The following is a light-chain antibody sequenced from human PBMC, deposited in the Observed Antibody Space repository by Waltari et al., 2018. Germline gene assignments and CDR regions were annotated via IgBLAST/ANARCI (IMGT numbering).Light chain of an antibody. J-gene: IGLJ2*01. CDR2: EVS. CDR1: SSDVGGYKC. Sequence: QSALTQPPSASGSPGQSVTISCTGTSSDVGGYKCVSWYQQHPGKAPKLMIYEVSKRPSGVPDRFSGSKSGNTASLTVSGLQADDEADYYCSSYGGSNNYVVFGGGTKLTVL. CDR3: SSYGGSNNYVV. V-gene: IGLV2-8*01.